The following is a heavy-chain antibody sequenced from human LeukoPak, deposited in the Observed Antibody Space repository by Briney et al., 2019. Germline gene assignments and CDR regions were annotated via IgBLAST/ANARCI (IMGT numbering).Heavy chain of an antibody. V-gene: IGHV4-30-2*01. J-gene: IGHJ3*02. CDR1: GGSISSGGYS. Sequence: PSQTLSLTCAVSGGSISSGGYSWSWIRQPPGNGLEWIGYIYHSGGTYYNPSLKSRVTISVDRSKNQFSLKLSSVTAADTAVYYCARLASVMDNAFDIWGQGTMVTVSS. CDR2: IYHSGGT. CDR3: ARLASVMDNAFDI. D-gene: IGHD2-2*03.